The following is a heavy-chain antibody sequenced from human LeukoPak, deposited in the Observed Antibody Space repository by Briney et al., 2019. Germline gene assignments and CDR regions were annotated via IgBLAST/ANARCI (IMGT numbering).Heavy chain of an antibody. CDR2: IYPGDSDT. Sequence: GESLKISCKGSGYSFATYWFGWVRQMPGKGLEWMGIIYPGDSDTKYSPSFQGQVTISADKSIYTAYLQWSSLKASDTAVYFCAMARNGNYYWYFDYWGQGTLVTVSS. V-gene: IGHV5-51*01. CDR1: GYSFATYW. CDR3: AMARNGNYYWYFDY. D-gene: IGHD1-26*01. J-gene: IGHJ4*02.